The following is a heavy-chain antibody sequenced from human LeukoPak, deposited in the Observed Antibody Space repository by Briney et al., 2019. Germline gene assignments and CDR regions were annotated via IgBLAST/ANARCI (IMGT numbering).Heavy chain of an antibody. CDR2: INHSGST. D-gene: IGHD5-12*01. Sequence: SETLSLVCAVYGGSFSGYYWSWIRQPPGKGLEWIGEINHSGSTNYNPSLKSRVTISVDTSKNQFSLKLSSVTAADTAVYYCARGWVYSGYLFDYWGQGTLVTVSS. J-gene: IGHJ4*02. CDR1: GGSFSGYY. V-gene: IGHV4-34*01. CDR3: ARGWVYSGYLFDY.